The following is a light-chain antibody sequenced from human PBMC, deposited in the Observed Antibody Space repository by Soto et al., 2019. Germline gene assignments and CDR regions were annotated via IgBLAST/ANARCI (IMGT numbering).Light chain of an antibody. Sequence: QSVLAQPASVSGSPGQSITISCSGTSGDVGAYNYVAWYQQHPGKAPKLIIYEVTNRPSGVSYRFSASKSGNTAPLTISGLHSEDEADYYCISYTGKSASYVFGTGTKVTV. CDR1: SGDVGAYNY. V-gene: IGLV2-14*01. CDR2: EVT. CDR3: ISYTGKSASYV. J-gene: IGLJ1*01.